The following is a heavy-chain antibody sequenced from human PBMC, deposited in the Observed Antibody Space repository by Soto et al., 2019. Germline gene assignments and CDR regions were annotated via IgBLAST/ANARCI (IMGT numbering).Heavy chain of an antibody. J-gene: IGHJ5*01. CDR3: ARLPYTINDSSSSIDS. D-gene: IGHD2-8*01. CDR2: IFHGGGT. CDR1: GESFSAYY. Sequence: WETLSLTCEVSGESFSAYYWSWIRQPPGKGLEWIGQIFHGGGTNYSQSLKSRVTISVDKSKNQLSLELSCVTAEDTAVYYCARLPYTINDSSSSIDSWGQATMLTVST. V-gene: IGHV4-34*12.